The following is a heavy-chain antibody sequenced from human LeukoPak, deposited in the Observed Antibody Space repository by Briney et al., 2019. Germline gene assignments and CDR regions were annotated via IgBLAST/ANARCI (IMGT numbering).Heavy chain of an antibody. V-gene: IGHV1-46*01. CDR2: INPSGGST. D-gene: IGHD3-10*01. CDR3: ARDGHGMVRGVTPILFDY. CDR1: GYTFTSYY. J-gene: IGHJ4*02. Sequence: GASVKVSCKASGYTFTSYYMHWVRQAPGQGLEWMGIINPSGGSTSYAQKFQGRVTMTRDTSTSTAYMELRSLRSDDTAVYYCARDGHGMVRGVTPILFDYWGQGTLVTVSS.